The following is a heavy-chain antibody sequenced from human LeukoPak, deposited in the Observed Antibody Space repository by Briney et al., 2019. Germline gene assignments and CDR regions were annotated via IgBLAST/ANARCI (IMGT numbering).Heavy chain of an antibody. D-gene: IGHD3-22*01. CDR2: IYYSVST. CDR3: ARTNYYDSSGYRYYYYYYYMDV. J-gene: IGHJ6*03. Sequence: SETLSLTCTLSGVSISSHYWSWIRQPPGKRLEWIGYIYYSVSTKHNPSLKSRVTISVDTSKNQFSLKLRSVTAADTAVYYCARTNYYDSSGYRYYYYYYYMDVWGKGTTVTVSS. CDR1: GVSISSHY. V-gene: IGHV4-59*11.